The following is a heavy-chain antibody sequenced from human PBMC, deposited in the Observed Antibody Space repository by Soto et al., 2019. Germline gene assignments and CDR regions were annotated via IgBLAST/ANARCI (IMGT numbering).Heavy chain of an antibody. CDR2: ISYDGNNK. Sequence: SLRLSCASSGFTFSSYGMHWVRQAPGKGLEWVAVISYDGNNKYYADSVKGRFTMSRDNSKNTLYLQMNSLRAEDTAVYYCAREGDSSGYYYFFDYWGQGTLVTVSS. V-gene: IGHV3-30*03. CDR3: AREGDSSGYYYFFDY. D-gene: IGHD3-22*01. CDR1: GFTFSSYG. J-gene: IGHJ4*02.